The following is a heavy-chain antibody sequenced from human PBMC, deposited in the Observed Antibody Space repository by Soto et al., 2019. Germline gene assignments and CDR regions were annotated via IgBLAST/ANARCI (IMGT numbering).Heavy chain of an antibody. V-gene: IGHV3-23*01. Sequence: GASLRLSCAASGFTFSSYAMKWVRQAPGKWLEWVSGLSTSGGSTYYADSVKGRFTISRDNSKSTLYLQMNSLRAEDTAVYYYANLTSYSKYFQYSGMDVWGQGTTVTVS. D-gene: IGHD6-13*01. CDR1: GFTFSSYA. CDR3: ANLTSYSKYFQYSGMDV. CDR2: LSTSGGST. J-gene: IGHJ6*02.